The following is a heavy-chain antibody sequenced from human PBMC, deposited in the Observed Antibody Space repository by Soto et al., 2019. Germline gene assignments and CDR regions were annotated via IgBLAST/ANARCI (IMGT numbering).Heavy chain of an antibody. D-gene: IGHD3-3*01. CDR2: ISWNSGSI. Sequence: GGSRRLSCGASGFTFDDYGMHGGGQAPGKGLEWVSGISWNSGSIGYADSVKGRFTISRDNAKNSLYLQMNSLRAEDTALYYCAKVGGYDFWSPFDYWGQGTLVTVSS. CDR3: AKVGGYDFWSPFDY. J-gene: IGHJ4*02. CDR1: GFTFDDYG. V-gene: IGHV3-9*01.